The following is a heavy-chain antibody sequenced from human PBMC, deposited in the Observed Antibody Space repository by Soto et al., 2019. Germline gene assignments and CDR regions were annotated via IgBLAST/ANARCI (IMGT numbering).Heavy chain of an antibody. CDR1: GFTFNSYA. CDR2: ISGSGWQT. J-gene: IGHJ2*01. V-gene: IGHV3-23*01. D-gene: IGHD3-9*01. Sequence: EVRLMESGGGFLQPGGSQRLSCVASGFTFNSYAMSWVRQTPEKGLEWVSVISGSGWQTYYAESVQGRFTISRDNSKTTVYLHMSRLRAEDSGIYYCAKGRYFDASGGCANFWGRGTLVTVSS. CDR3: AKGRYFDASGGCANF.